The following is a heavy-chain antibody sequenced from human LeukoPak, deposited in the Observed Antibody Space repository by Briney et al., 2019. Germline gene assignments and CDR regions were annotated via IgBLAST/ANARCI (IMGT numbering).Heavy chain of an antibody. J-gene: IGHJ3*02. Sequence: SETLSLTCTVSGGSISGYYWSWIRQPPGKGLEWIGFIYYSGSTSYNPSLKSRVTISVDTSKNQFSLKLSSVTAADTAVYYCARDLKLEDAFDIWGQGTMVTVSS. D-gene: IGHD6-13*01. CDR2: IYYSGST. V-gene: IGHV4-59*01. CDR1: GGSISGYY. CDR3: ARDLKLEDAFDI.